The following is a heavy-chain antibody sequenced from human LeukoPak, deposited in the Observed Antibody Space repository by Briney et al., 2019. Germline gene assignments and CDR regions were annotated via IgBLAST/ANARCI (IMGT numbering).Heavy chain of an antibody. CDR2: ISGSGGST. J-gene: IGHJ3*02. CDR3: ARDLRGGPTGESNDAFDI. Sequence: GGSLRLSCAASGFTFSNYAMNWVRQAPGKGLEWVSAISGSGGSTYYADSVKGRFTISRDNSENTLYLQMNSLRAEDTAVYYCARDLRGGPTGESNDAFDIWGQGTMVTVSS. CDR1: GFTFSNYA. V-gene: IGHV3-23*01. D-gene: IGHD3-16*01.